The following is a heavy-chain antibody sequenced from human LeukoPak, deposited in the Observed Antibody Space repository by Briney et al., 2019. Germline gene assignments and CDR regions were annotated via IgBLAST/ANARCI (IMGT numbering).Heavy chain of an antibody. Sequence: SQTLSLTCTVSGGSISSGGYYWSWIRQHPGKGLEWIGYIYYSGSTYYNPSLKSRVTISVDTSKNQFSLKLSSVTAADTAVYYCASLAVAGLSEGYWGQGTLVIVSS. CDR1: GGSISSGGYY. V-gene: IGHV4-31*03. D-gene: IGHD6-19*01. J-gene: IGHJ4*02. CDR2: IYYSGST. CDR3: ASLAVAGLSEGY.